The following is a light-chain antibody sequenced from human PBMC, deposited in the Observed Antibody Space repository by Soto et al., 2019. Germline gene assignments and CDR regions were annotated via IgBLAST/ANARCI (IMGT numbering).Light chain of an antibody. J-gene: IGKJ1*01. CDR2: DAS. CDR3: QQCYMGWT. V-gene: IGKV1-5*01. Sequence: DIQMTQSPSTLSASVGDRVTITCRASQSIGRFLAWYQHQPGKAPKLLIHDASTLESGVPSRFSGTGSGTEFTFSITSLQPEDFGTYYCQQCYMGWTFGQGTKVDIK. CDR1: QSIGRF.